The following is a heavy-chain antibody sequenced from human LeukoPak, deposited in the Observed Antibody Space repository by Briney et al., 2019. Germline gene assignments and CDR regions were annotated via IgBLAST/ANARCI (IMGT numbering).Heavy chain of an antibody. CDR3: AREGGSYSGWFDP. CDR1: GGSFSGYY. Sequence: SETLSLTCGVYGGSFSGYYWSWIRQPAGKGPEWIGRIYTSGSTNYNPSLKSRVTMSVDTSKNQFSLKLSSVTAADTAVYYCAREGGSYSGWFDPWGQGTLVTVSS. D-gene: IGHD1-26*01. J-gene: IGHJ5*02. CDR2: IYTSGST. V-gene: IGHV4-4*07.